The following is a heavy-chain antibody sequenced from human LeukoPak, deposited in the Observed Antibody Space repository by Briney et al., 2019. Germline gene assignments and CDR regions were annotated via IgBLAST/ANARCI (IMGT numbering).Heavy chain of an antibody. CDR2: ISSSSSYI. CDR1: GFTFSSYS. CDR3: ARLPVRHSGYDLGGKYFDY. V-gene: IGHV3-21*01. J-gene: IGHJ4*02. D-gene: IGHD5-12*01. Sequence: GGSLRLSCAASGFTFSSYSMNWVRQAPGKGLEWVSSISSSSSYIYYADSVKGRFTISRDNAKNSLYLQMNSLRAEDTAVYYCARLPVRHSGYDLGGKYFDYWGQGTLVTVSS.